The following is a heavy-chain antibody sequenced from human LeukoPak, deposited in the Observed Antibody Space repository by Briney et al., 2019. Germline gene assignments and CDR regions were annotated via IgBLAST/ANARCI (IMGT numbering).Heavy chain of an antibody. V-gene: IGHV3-30-3*01. CDR2: ISYDGSNK. J-gene: IGHJ4*02. D-gene: IGHD1-26*01. CDR1: GVTFSSYA. Sequence: GGSLRFSCAASGVTFSSYAMHWVRQAPGKGLEWVAVISYDGSNKYYADSVKGRFTISGDNSKNTLYLQMNSLRAEDTAVYYCARDSIVGATWGQGTLVTVSS. CDR3: ARDSIVGAT.